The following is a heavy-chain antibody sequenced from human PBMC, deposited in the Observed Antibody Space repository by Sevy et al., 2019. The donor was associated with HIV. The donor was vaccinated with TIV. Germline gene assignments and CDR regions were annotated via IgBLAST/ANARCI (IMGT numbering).Heavy chain of an antibody. J-gene: IGHJ6*02. D-gene: IGHD2-2*01. Sequence: SETLSLTCAVYGGSFSGYYWSWIRQPPGKGLEWIGEINHSGSTNCNPSLKSRVTISVDTSKNQFSLKLSSVTAADTAVYYCARLRALWVPAAPKGFGLDVWGQGTTVTVSS. CDR2: INHSGST. CDR1: GGSFSGYY. V-gene: IGHV4-34*01. CDR3: ARLRALWVPAAPKGFGLDV.